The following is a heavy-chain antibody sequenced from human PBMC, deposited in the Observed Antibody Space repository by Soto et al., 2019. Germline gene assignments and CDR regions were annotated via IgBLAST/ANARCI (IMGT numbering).Heavy chain of an antibody. J-gene: IGHJ6*02. V-gene: IGHV4-31*02. CDR1: GDSITSGGYY. CDR3: ARDYYGAGSQYYYYGMEV. Sequence: PSETLSLTCTVSGDSITSGGYYWSWLRQQPGKGLEWIGYTYHSGGASYNPSLRGRAVISIDTSKNQFFLRMNAVTAADTATYYCARDYYGAGSQYYYYGMEVWGQGTTVTVSS. CDR2: TYHSGGA. D-gene: IGHD3-10*01.